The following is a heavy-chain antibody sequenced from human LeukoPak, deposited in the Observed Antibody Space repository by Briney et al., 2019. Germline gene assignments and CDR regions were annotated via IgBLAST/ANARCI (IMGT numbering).Heavy chain of an antibody. V-gene: IGHV1-46*01. Sequence: GASVKVSCKASGYTFTSYYMHWVRQAPGQGLEWMGIINPSGGSTSYAQKFQGRVTMTRDMSTSTVYMELSSLRSEDTAVYYCARAPPAIAAAGTFDPWGQGTLVTVSS. J-gene: IGHJ5*02. CDR3: ARAPPAIAAAGTFDP. CDR2: INPSGGST. CDR1: GYTFTSYY. D-gene: IGHD6-13*01.